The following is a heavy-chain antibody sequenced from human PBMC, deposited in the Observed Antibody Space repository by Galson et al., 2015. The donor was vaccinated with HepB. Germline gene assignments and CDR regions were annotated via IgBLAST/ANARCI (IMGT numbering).Heavy chain of an antibody. CDR1: GFTFSSYS. J-gene: IGHJ4*02. CDR3: ARGVMRLVDY. Sequence: SLRLSCAASGFTFSSYSMYWVRQAPGKGLEWVSYINTVSTAIYYADSVKGRFTISRDNDRNSLYLQMNSLRAEDTAVYYCARGVMRLVDYWGQGTLVTVSS. CDR2: INTVSTAI. D-gene: IGHD3-16*01. V-gene: IGHV3-48*01.